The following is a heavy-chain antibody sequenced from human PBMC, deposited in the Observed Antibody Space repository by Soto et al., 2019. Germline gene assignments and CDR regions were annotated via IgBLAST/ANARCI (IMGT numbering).Heavy chain of an antibody. D-gene: IGHD2-2*01. V-gene: IGHV1-58*01. CDR2: IVVGSGNT. CDR1: GFTFTSSA. Sequence: SVKVSCKASGFTFTSSAVQWVRQARGQRLEWIGWIVVGSGNTNYAQKFQERVTITRDMSTSTAYMELSSLRSEDTAVYYCAASTGVLVPAASLGMDVWGQGTTVTVSS. J-gene: IGHJ6*02. CDR3: AASTGVLVPAASLGMDV.